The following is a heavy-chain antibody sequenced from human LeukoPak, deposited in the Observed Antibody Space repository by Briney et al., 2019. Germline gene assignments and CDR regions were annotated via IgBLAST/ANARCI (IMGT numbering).Heavy chain of an antibody. CDR1: GFTFSSYS. CDR2: ISSSSSYI. Sequence: GGSLRLSCAASGFTFSSYSMNWVRQAPGKGLEWVSSISSSSSYIYYADSVKGRFTISRDNAKNSLYLQMNSLRAEDTAVYYCARPNRIGSTDAFDIWGQGTMVTVSS. CDR3: ARPNRIGSTDAFDI. V-gene: IGHV3-21*01. J-gene: IGHJ3*02. D-gene: IGHD2/OR15-2a*01.